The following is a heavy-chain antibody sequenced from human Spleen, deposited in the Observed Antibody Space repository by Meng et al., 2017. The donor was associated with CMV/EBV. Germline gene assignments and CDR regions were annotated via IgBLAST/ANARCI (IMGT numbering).Heavy chain of an antibody. Sequence: GESLKISCKGSGYSFTSYWIGWVRQMPGRGLEWMGIIHASDSDTRYSPSFQGQVTISADKSISTAYVEWTSLKASDTAMYYCARHGVTISGVVIYDYWGRGTLVTVSS. CDR3: ARHGVTISGVVIYDY. J-gene: IGHJ4*02. CDR1: GYSFTSYW. D-gene: IGHD3-3*01. CDR2: IHASDSDT. V-gene: IGHV5-51*01.